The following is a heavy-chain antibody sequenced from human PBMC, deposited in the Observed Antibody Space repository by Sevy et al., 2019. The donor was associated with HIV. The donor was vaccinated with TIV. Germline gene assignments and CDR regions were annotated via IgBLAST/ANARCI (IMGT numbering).Heavy chain of an antibody. V-gene: IGHV3-30*18. D-gene: IGHD6-13*01. CDR1: GSTFSSYG. Sequence: GGSLRLSCAASGSTFSSYGMHWVRQAPGKGLEWVAVISYDGSNKYYADSVKGRFTISRDNSKNTLYLQMNSLRAEDTAVYYCAKSPPLYSAGTLGLIDYWGQGTLVTVSS. CDR3: AKSPPLYSAGTLGLIDY. J-gene: IGHJ4*02. CDR2: ISYDGSNK.